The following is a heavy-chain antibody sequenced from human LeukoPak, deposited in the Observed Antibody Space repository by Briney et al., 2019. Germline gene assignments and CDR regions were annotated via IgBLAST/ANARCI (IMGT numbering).Heavy chain of an antibody. V-gene: IGHV4-34*01. D-gene: IGHD4-11*01. CDR2: INHSGST. Sequence: SETLSLTCAVYGGSFSGYYWSWIRQPPGKGLEWIGEINHSGSTNYNPSLKSRVTISVDTSKNPFSLKLSSVTAADTAVYYCARGFSNYGRGTDYWGQGTLVTVSS. J-gene: IGHJ4*02. CDR1: GGSFSGYY. CDR3: ARGFSNYGRGTDY.